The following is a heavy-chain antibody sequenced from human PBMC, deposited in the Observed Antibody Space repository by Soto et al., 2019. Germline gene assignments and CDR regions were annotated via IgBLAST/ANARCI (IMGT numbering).Heavy chain of an antibody. D-gene: IGHD1-26*01. J-gene: IGHJ5*02. CDR1: GFSVSSNY. CDR3: ARHRHPRGTVGATSPLDP. CDR2: HYSGGST. V-gene: IGHV3-53*01. Sequence: VSLRLSCAISGFSVSSNYLSWVRQAAGKGLEWVSVHYSGGSTYYADSVQGRFTISRDKSNNTLYLQMRRVRAEDTAVYFCARHRHPRGTVGATSPLDPWGQGTQVTVSS.